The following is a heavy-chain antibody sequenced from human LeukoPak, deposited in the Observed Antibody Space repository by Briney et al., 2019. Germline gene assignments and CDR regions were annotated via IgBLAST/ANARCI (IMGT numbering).Heavy chain of an antibody. CDR1: GFTVSSNY. CDR3: ARDLSEGYYYYMDV. V-gene: IGHV3-66*01. CDR2: IYSGGST. Sequence: PGGSLRLSCAASGFTVSSNYMSWVRQAPGKGLEWVSVIYSGGSTYYADSVKGRFTISRDNSKNTLYLQMNSLRAEDTAVYYCARDLSEGYYYYMDVWGKGTTVTISS. J-gene: IGHJ6*03.